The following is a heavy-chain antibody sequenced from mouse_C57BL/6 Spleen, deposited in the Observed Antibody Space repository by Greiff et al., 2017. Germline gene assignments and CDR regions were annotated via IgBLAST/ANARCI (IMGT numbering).Heavy chain of an antibody. D-gene: IGHD2-10*01. CDR3: APTGDYFDY. CDR2: IDPSDSYT. J-gene: IGHJ2*01. V-gene: IGHV1-50*01. CDR1: GYTFTSYW. Sequence: VQLQQPGAELVKPGASVKLSCKASGYTFTSYWMQWVKQRPGQGLEWIGEIDPSDSYTNYNQKFKGKATLTVDTSSSTAYMQLSSLTSEDSAVYYCAPTGDYFDYWGQGTTLTVSS.